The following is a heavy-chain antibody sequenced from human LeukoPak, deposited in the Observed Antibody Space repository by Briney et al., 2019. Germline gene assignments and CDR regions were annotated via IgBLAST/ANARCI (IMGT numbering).Heavy chain of an antibody. Sequence: SETLSLTCTVSGGSISSYYWSWIRQPPGKGLEWIGYIYYSGSTNYNPSLKSRVTISVDTSKNQFSLKLSSVTAADTAVYYCAREPRFSNYYDSSGLDYWGQGPLVTVPS. CDR1: GGSISSYY. J-gene: IGHJ4*02. V-gene: IGHV4-59*01. CDR3: AREPRFSNYYDSSGLDY. CDR2: IYYSGST. D-gene: IGHD3-22*01.